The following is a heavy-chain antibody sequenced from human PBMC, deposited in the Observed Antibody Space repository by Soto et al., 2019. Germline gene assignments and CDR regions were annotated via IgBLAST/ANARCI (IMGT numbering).Heavy chain of an antibody. Sequence: GASVKVSCKASGDTFISSGISWVRQAPGQGLEWMGWISGYKGDTNYAQKFQGRVTLTTDTSTSTPYMELRSLTPGDTAIYYCARIEYCSGGNCYSAFDIWGKGTLVTVSS. CDR3: ARIEYCSGGNCYSAFDI. D-gene: IGHD2-15*01. CDR1: GDTFISSG. CDR2: ISGYKGDT. V-gene: IGHV1-18*01. J-gene: IGHJ3*02.